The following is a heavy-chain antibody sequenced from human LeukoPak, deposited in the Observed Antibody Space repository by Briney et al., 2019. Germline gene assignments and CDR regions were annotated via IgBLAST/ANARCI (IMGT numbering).Heavy chain of an antibody. V-gene: IGHV3-30*18. Sequence: PGGSLRLSCAVSGFTFSNHGMHWVRQAPGKGLEWVAVISYDGRKKYYADSVTGRFTISRDNSMNALYLQMNSLRAEDTAVYYCAKEHTNAMDYFHYWGQGTLVTVSS. CDR2: ISYDGRKK. CDR3: AKEHTNAMDYFHY. J-gene: IGHJ4*02. CDR1: GFTFSNHG. D-gene: IGHD2-8*01.